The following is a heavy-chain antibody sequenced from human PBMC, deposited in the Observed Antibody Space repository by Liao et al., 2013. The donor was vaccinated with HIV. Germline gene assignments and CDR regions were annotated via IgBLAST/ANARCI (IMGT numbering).Heavy chain of an antibody. Sequence: QMQLQESGPGLVKPSETLSLTCAVSGGSINNHYWNWIRQPAGRGLEWIGRIYASGNTNYNPSLKSRVTMSVDTSKNQFSLKLNSVTAADTAVYYCARDKRDPIAAPRYFDLWGRGTLVTVSS. J-gene: IGHJ2*01. CDR2: IYASGNT. CDR3: ARDKRDPIAAPRYFDL. D-gene: IGHD6-13*01. CDR1: GGSINNHY. V-gene: IGHV4-4*07.